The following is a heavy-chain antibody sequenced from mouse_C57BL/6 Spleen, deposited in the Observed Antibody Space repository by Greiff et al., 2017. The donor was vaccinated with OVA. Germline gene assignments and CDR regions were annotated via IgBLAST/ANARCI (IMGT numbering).Heavy chain of an antibody. D-gene: IGHD2-1*01. V-gene: IGHV1-22*01. J-gene: IGHJ4*01. CDR3: ARAPLIYYGNYDAMDY. Sequence: VQLQQSGPELVKPGASVKMSCKASGYTFTDYNMHWVKQSHGKSLEWIGYINPNNGGTSYNQKFKGKATLTVNKSSSTAYMELRSLTSEDSAVYYCARAPLIYYGNYDAMDYWGQGTSVTVSS. CDR2: INPNNGGT. CDR1: GYTFTDYN.